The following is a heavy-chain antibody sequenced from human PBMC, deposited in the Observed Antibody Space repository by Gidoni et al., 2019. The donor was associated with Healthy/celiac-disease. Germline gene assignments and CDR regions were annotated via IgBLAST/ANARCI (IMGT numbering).Heavy chain of an antibody. CDR3: ARDSIVVVITGSAFDI. J-gene: IGHJ3*02. Sequence: QVQLVESGGGVVQPGRSLRLSCAASGFTFSSYAMHGVRQAPGKGLEWVAVISYYGSNKYYADSVKGRFTISRDNSKNTLYLQMNSLRAEDTAVYYCARDSIVVVITGSAFDIWGQGTMVTVSS. CDR1: GFTFSSYA. CDR2: ISYYGSNK. V-gene: IGHV3-30-3*01. D-gene: IGHD3-22*01.